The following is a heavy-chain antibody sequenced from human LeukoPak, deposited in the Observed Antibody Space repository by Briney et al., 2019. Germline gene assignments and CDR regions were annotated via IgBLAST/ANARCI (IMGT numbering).Heavy chain of an antibody. J-gene: IGHJ4*02. Sequence: SETLSLTCTVSGGSISSSSYYWGWIRQPPGKGLEWIGSIYYSGSTYYNPSLKSRVTISVDTSKNQFSLKLSSVTAADTAVYYCARLNWNYDVGYWGQGTLVTVSS. CDR3: ARLNWNYDVGY. D-gene: IGHD1-7*01. V-gene: IGHV4-39*01. CDR1: GGSISSSSYY. CDR2: IYYSGST.